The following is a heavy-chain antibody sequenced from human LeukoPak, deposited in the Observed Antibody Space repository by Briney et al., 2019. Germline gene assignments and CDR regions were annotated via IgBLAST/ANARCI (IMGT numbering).Heavy chain of an antibody. CDR2: IYYSGST. D-gene: IGHD5-18*01. J-gene: IGHJ4*02. CDR3: ARRGYSYGLYYFDY. V-gene: IGHV4-30-4*02. Sequence: SETLSLTCTVSGGSISSGDYYWSWIRQPPGKGLEWIGYIYYSGSTYYNPSLKSRVTISVDTSKNQFSLKLSSVTAADAAVYYCARRGYSYGLYYFDYWGQGTLVTVSS. CDR1: GGSISSGDYY.